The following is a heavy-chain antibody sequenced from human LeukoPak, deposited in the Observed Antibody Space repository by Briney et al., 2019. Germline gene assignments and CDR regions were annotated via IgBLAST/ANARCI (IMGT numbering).Heavy chain of an antibody. CDR1: GYTFTGYY. V-gene: IGHV1-2*06. CDR2: INPNSGGT. CDR3: ARVGDCTNGVCYNNWFDP. D-gene: IGHD2-8*01. Sequence: GASVKVSCKASGYTFTGYYMHRVRQAPGQGLEWMGRINPNSGGTNYAQKFQGRVTMTRDTSISIAYMELSRLRSDDTAVYYCARVGDCTNGVCYNNWFDPWGQGTLVTVSS. J-gene: IGHJ5*02.